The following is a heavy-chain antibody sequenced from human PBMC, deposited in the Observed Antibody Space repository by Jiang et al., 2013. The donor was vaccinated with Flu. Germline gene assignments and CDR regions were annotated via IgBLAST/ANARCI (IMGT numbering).Heavy chain of an antibody. CDR3: ARDRAKGHSRYFYYGLNV. CDR2: IKEDGSEK. J-gene: IGHJ6*02. Sequence: QLLESGGGLVQPGGSLRLSCAASGFTFSSYWMSWVRQAPGKGLEWVANIKEDGSEKSYVDSVKGRFTISRDNAENSLYLQMNSLRAEDTAVYYCARDRAKGHSRYFYYGLNVWGQGTTVTVSS. V-gene: IGHV3-7*03. CDR1: GFTFSSYW. D-gene: IGHD3-10*01.